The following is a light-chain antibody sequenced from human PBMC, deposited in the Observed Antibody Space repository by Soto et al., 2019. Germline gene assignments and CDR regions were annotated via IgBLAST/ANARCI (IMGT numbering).Light chain of an antibody. Sequence: AIPMTQSPSSLSASVGDRVTITCRASQDIRNDLGWYQQKPGRAPDLLIYPASSLLTGVPSRFSGSGSGTDFTLTISSLQPEDFATYYCLQHYYYPLTFGGGTKVEIK. CDR2: PAS. CDR1: QDIRND. J-gene: IGKJ4*01. V-gene: IGKV1-6*01. CDR3: LQHYYYPLT.